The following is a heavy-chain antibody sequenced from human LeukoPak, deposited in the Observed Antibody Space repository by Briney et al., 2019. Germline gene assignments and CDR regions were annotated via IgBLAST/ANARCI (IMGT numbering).Heavy chain of an antibody. Sequence: GGTLRLSCAASGFTFSSHGMSWVRQAPGKGLEWVSTISGSGDYTYYADTVKGRFTISRDNSKNTLYLQMNSLRAEDTAVYYCAKVTYGSGTYGAFDSWGQGTLVTVSS. J-gene: IGHJ4*02. CDR1: GFTFSSHG. D-gene: IGHD3-10*01. CDR3: AKVTYGSGTYGAFDS. CDR2: ISGSGDYT. V-gene: IGHV3-23*01.